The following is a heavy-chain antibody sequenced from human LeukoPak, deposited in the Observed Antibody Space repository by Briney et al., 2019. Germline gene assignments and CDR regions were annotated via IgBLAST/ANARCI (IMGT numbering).Heavy chain of an antibody. CDR2: IGRSGSTT. CDR1: GFIFSNYG. CDR3: AKIVAGLDY. Sequence: GGSLRLSCAASGFIFSNYGMSWVRQAPGKGLEWVSAIGRSGSTTYYADSVKGRFTISRDNSKNTLYLQMNSLRAEDTAVYYCAKIVAGLDYWGQGTLVTVSS. J-gene: IGHJ4*02. D-gene: IGHD2-15*01. V-gene: IGHV3-23*01.